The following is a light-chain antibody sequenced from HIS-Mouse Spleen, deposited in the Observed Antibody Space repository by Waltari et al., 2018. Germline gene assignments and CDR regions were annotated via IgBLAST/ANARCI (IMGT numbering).Light chain of an antibody. Sequence: SYELTQPPSVSVSPGQTARTTCSGDALQKKYAYWYQQKSGQATVLVIYEDSKRPSGIPERFSGSSSGTMATLTISGAQVEDEADYYCYSTDSSGNHRVFGGGTKLTVL. CDR1: ALQKKY. CDR3: YSTDSSGNHRV. J-gene: IGLJ3*02. CDR2: EDS. V-gene: IGLV3-10*01.